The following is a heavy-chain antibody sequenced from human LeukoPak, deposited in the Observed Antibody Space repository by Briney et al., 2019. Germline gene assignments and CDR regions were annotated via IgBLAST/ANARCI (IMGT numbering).Heavy chain of an antibody. CDR3: ARXXXXXXXXDY. J-gene: IGHJ4*02. CDR2: INPNSGGT. Sequence: XXXRQAPGQGXXGXGWINPNSGGTNYAQKFQGRVTMTRDTXXSTXYMELSRLRSDDTAVYYCARXXXXXXXXDYWGQXTXVTVSS. V-gene: IGHV1-2*02.